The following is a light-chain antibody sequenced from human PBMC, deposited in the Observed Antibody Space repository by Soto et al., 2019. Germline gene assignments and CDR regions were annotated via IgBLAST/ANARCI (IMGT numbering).Light chain of an antibody. CDR2: GAS. Sequence: EIVMTQSPATLSVSPGERATLSCRASQSVSSNLAWYQQKPGQAPRLLIYGASTRATGIPARFSGSGSGTEFTLTISSLQSADFAVYYCQQYNNWFTFGPGTKVDIK. V-gene: IGKV3-15*01. CDR1: QSVSSN. CDR3: QQYNNWFT. J-gene: IGKJ3*01.